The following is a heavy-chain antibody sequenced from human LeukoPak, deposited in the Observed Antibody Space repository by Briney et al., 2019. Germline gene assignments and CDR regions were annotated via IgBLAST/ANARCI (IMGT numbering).Heavy chain of an antibody. Sequence: KPSETLSLTCTVSGGSISSYYWSCIRQPPGDGLEWIGYIYYSVSTNFNTSLKTRVTISVATSKNQFSLKLSSVTAADTAVYYCARYQGRHRGYRNHHFDYWGQGTLVTVSS. CDR3: ARYQGRHRGYRNHHFDY. CDR1: GGSISSYY. V-gene: IGHV4-59*01. CDR2: IYYSVST. D-gene: IGHD5-18*01. J-gene: IGHJ4*02.